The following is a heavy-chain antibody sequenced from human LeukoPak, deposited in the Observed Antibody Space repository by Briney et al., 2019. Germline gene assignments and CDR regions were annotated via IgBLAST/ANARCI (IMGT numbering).Heavy chain of an antibody. D-gene: IGHD3-10*01. V-gene: IGHV3-23*01. J-gene: IGHJ4*02. CDR3: AKERGEYYYGSGSYPSPFDY. CDR1: GFTFSSYA. Sequence: PGGSLRLSCAASGFTFSSYAMSWVRQAPGKGLEWVSAISGSGGSTYYADSVKGRFTISRDNSKNTLYLQMNSLRAEDTAVYYCAKERGEYYYGSGSYPSPFDYWGQGTLVTVSS. CDR2: ISGSGGST.